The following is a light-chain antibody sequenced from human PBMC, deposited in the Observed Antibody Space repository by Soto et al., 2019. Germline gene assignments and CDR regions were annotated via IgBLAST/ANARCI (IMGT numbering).Light chain of an antibody. CDR2: GAS. V-gene: IGKV3-20*01. J-gene: IGKJ2*01. CDR1: QSVSSSY. Sequence: EIVLTQSPGTLSLSPGERATLSCRASQSVSSSYLAWYQQKPGQAPRLLIYGASSRATGIPDRFSGSGSGTDFTLTISRLEPGDFAVYYCQQYCSSPYTFCQGTKLEIK. CDR3: QQYCSSPYT.